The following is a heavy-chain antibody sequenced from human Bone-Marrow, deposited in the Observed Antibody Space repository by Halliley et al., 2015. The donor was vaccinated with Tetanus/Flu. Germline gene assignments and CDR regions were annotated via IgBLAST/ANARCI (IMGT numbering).Heavy chain of an antibody. CDR3: ARTWNSRYMGFFDF. J-gene: IGHJ4*02. D-gene: IGHD2-2*02. V-gene: IGHV2-5*02. CDR2: ISWDDDK. Sequence: EWLALISWDDDKRYSPSLKNRLTITKDTSKNQVVLIMTNMDIVDTATYYCARTWNSRYMGFFDFWGPGTLVTVSS.